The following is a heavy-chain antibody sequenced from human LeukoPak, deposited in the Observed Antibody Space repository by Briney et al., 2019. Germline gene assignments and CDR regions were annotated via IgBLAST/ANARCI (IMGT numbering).Heavy chain of an antibody. V-gene: IGHV3-66*01. D-gene: IGHD4-17*01. CDR3: ASDGDYDGY. Sequence: KGLEWVSVIYSGGSTYYADSVKGRFTISRVNSKTTLYLQMNSLRAEDTAVYSCASDGDYDGYWGQGTLVTVSS. J-gene: IGHJ4*02. CDR2: IYSGGST.